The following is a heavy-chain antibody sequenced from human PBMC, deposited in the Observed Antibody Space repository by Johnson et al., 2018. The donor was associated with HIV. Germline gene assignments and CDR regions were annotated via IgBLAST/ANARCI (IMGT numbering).Heavy chain of an antibody. CDR2: ISWNSGSI. D-gene: IGHD6-6*01. CDR1: GFTFDDYA. J-gene: IGHJ3*02. CDR3: AKDIVSSSTAFDI. V-gene: IGHV3-9*01. Sequence: VQLVESGGGLVQPGWSLRLSCAASGFTFDDYAMHWVRQAPGKGLEWVSGISWNSGSIGYADSVKGRFTISRDNAKNSLYLQMNSLRAEDTALYYCAKDIVSSSTAFDIWGQGTMVTVSS.